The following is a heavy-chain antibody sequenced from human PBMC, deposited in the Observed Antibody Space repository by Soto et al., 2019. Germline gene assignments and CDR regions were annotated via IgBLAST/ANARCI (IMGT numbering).Heavy chain of an antibody. D-gene: IGHD6-19*01. CDR3: ARDPIAVAASAFDI. Sequence: GGSLRLSCAASGFTFSSYSMNWVRQSPGKGLEWVSSISSSSSYIYYADSVKGRFTISRDNAKNSLYLQMNSLRAEDTAVYYCARDPIAVAASAFDIWGQGTMVTVSS. J-gene: IGHJ3*02. V-gene: IGHV3-21*01. CDR2: ISSSSSYI. CDR1: GFTFSSYS.